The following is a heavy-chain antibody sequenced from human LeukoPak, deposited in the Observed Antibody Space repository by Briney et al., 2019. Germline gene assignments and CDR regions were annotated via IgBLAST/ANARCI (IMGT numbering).Heavy chain of an antibody. D-gene: IGHD5-24*01. J-gene: IGHJ2*01. CDR3: AREERDGYNYYWYFDL. V-gene: IGHV3-21*01. CDR1: GFTSSTYT. CDR2: ISSSSIYI. Sequence: GGSLRFSCEVSGFTSSTYTMNWVRQAPGRGLEWVSSISSSSIYIYYADSVKGRFTISRDNAKNSLYLQISSLRAEDTAMYYCAREERDGYNYYWYFDLWGRGTLVTVSS.